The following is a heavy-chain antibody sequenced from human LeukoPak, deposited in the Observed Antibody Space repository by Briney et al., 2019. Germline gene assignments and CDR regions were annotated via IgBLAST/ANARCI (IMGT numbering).Heavy chain of an antibody. CDR1: GGSFSDYY. CDR3: ARAYGSGSLDAFDI. CDR2: IYYTGT. V-gene: IGHV4-59*08. J-gene: IGHJ3*02. D-gene: IGHD3-10*01. Sequence: SETLSLTCAVYGGSFSDYYWSWIRQSPGKGLEWIGYIYYTGTSYNPSLKSRVTISVDTSKNQFSLKLSSVTAADTAVYYCARAYGSGSLDAFDIWGQGTMVTASS.